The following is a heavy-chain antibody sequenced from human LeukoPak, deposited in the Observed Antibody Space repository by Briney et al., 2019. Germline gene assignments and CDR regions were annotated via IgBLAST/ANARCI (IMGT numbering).Heavy chain of an antibody. D-gene: IGHD3-16*02. V-gene: IGHV3-74*01. CDR3: SRDGHYDYVWGTYRYEPHAFDV. Sequence: GGSLRLSCAASGFPLSSCWMHWVRQAPGKGLVWVSRIHSDGSSTNYADSVKGRFTISRDNAKNTLYLQMNSLRAEDTAVYYCSRDGHYDYVWGTYRYEPHAFDVWGQGTMVTVSS. J-gene: IGHJ3*01. CDR2: IHSDGSST. CDR1: GFPLSSCW.